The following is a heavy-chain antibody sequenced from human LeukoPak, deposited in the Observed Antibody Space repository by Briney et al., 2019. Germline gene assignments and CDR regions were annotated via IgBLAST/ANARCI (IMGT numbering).Heavy chain of an antibody. CDR2: ISYDGSNK. Sequence: GGSLRLSCEASGFTFSSYAMHWVRQAPGKGLEWVAVISYDGSNKYYADSVKGRFTISRDNSKNTLYLQMNSLRAEDTAVYYCARAGVVVAATGYYFDYWAREPWSPSPQ. D-gene: IGHD2-15*01. J-gene: IGHJ4*02. V-gene: IGHV3-30-3*01. CDR1: GFTFSSYA. CDR3: ARAGVVVAATGYYFDY.